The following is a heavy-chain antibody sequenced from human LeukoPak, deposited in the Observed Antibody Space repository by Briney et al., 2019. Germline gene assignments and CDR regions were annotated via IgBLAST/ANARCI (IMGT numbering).Heavy chain of an antibody. CDR2: INSDGSST. Sequence: GGSLRLSCAASGFTFSSYWMHWVRQAPGKGLVWVSRINSDGSSTSYADSVKGRFTISRDNAKDTLYLQMNSLRAEDTAVYYCARDAANYYYYYYMDVWGKGTTVTVSS. V-gene: IGHV3-74*01. J-gene: IGHJ6*03. CDR1: GFTFSSYW. CDR3: ARDAANYYYYYYMDV.